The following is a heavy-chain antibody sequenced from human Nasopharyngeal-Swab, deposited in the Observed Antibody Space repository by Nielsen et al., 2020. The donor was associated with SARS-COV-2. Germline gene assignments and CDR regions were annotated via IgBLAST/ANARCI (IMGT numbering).Heavy chain of an antibody. J-gene: IGHJ4*02. CDR2: INHSANT. V-gene: IGHV4-34*01. CDR3: ARGSGLIDH. Sequence: SETLSLTCAVYGESFSGYSWTWIRQPPGKGLEWIGDINHSANTNYKPSLKSRVIISIDTSKNQFSLRLNSVTAADTAVYYCARGSGLIDHWGQGDLVTVSS. CDR1: GESFSGYS.